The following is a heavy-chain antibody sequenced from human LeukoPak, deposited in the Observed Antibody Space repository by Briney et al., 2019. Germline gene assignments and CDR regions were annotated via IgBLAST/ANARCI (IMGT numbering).Heavy chain of an antibody. V-gene: IGHV4-59*01. CDR3: ARVGQGCFDL. Sequence: SETLSLTCSVSGGSITSYYWSWIRQPPGKGLEYIGYTYNSRGTNYNPSLKSRVTISVGTSKNQFSLKLGSVTAADTAVYYCARVGQGCFDLWGRGTLVTVSS. CDR2: TYNSRGT. J-gene: IGHJ2*01. CDR1: GGSITSYY.